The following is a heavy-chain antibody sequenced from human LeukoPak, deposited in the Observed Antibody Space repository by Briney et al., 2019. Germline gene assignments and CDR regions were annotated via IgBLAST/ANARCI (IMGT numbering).Heavy chain of an antibody. CDR3: ATTSVTTP. CDR1: GFTFADYA. D-gene: IGHD4-17*01. Sequence: GGPLRLSCAASGFTFADYAMSWVRQAPGKGLEWVSYISSSGSTTYYRDAIKGRFTISRDNAKNSLYLQMNSLKVKDTAVYDCATTSVTTPWGQGTLVTVSS. V-gene: IGHV3-11*01. CDR2: ISSSGSTT. J-gene: IGHJ5*02.